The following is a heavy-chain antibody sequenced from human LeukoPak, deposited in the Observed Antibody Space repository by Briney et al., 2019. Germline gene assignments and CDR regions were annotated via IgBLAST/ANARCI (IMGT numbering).Heavy chain of an antibody. D-gene: IGHD4-23*01. CDR2: IRGDGGGT. V-gene: IGHV3-43*02. J-gene: IGHJ4*02. CDR3: AKDRVEVGTVY. CDR1: GFTFDDYA. Sequence: PGVPLRLSCAASGFTFDDYAMHWVRQAPGKGLEWVSLIRGDGGGTYYADSVKGRFTNSRDNSKNSLYLQMNSLRTEDTALYYCAKDRVEVGTVYWGQGTLVTVSS.